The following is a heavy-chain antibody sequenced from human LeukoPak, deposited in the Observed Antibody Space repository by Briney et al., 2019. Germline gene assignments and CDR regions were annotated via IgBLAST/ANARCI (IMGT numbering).Heavy chain of an antibody. D-gene: IGHD6-6*01. CDR3: ARGAARLFPDYYYYMDV. CDR1: GFTFSGYG. CDR2: VRYDSSNK. Sequence: GESLRLSCAASGFTFSGYGMHWVRQAPGKGLEWVAFVRYDSSNKYYADSVKGRFTVSRDNSKNMLYLQMNSLRSDDTAVYYCARGAARLFPDYYYYMDVWGKGTTVTVSS. V-gene: IGHV3-30*02. J-gene: IGHJ6*03.